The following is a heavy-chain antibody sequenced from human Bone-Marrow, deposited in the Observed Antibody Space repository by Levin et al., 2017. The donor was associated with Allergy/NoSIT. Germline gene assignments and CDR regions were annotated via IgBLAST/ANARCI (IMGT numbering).Heavy chain of an antibody. CDR3: ASRVRYSGSYFFDY. CDR2: ISSSSSTI. V-gene: IGHV3-48*02. Sequence: GGSLRLSCAASGFTFSSYSMNWVRQAPGKGLEWVSYISSSSSTIYYADSVKGRFTISRDNAKNSLYLQMNSLRDEDTAVYYCASRVRYSGSYFFDYWGQGTLVTVSS. D-gene: IGHD1-26*01. CDR1: GFTFSSYS. J-gene: IGHJ4*02.